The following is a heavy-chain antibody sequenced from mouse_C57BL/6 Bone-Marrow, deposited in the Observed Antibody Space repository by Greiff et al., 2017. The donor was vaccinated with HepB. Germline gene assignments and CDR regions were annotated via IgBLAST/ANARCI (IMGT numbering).Heavy chain of an antibody. CDR2: IDPSDSYT. CDR1: GYTFTSYW. Sequence: QVQLKQPGAELVRPGTSVKLSCKASGYTFTSYWMHWVKQRPGQGLEWIGVIDPSDSYTNYNQKFKGKATLTVDTSSSTAYMQLSSLTSEDSAVYYCARGLGSRDSWGQGTTLTVSS. J-gene: IGHJ2*01. D-gene: IGHD1-1*01. CDR3: ARGLGSRDS. V-gene: IGHV1-59*01.